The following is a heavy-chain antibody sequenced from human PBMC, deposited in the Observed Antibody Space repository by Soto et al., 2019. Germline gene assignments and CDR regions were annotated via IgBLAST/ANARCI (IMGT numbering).Heavy chain of an antibody. D-gene: IGHD2-2*01. CDR3: ASRVRVPAETHDAFGI. CDR2: ISYDGSNK. CDR1: GFTFSSYA. J-gene: IGHJ3*02. V-gene: IGHV3-30-3*01. Sequence: QVQLVESGGGVVQPGRSLRLSCAASGFTFSSYAMHWVRQAPGKGLEWVAVISYDGSNKYYADSVKGRFTISRDNSKHTRYPQLNSLSAEDTAVYYCASRVRVPAETHDAFGIWGQGTMVTVSS.